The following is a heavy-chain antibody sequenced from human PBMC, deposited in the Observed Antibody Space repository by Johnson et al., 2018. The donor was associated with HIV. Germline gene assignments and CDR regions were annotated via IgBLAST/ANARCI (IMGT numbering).Heavy chain of an antibody. D-gene: IGHD2-15*01. Sequence: QVQLVESGGGVVQPGRSLRLSCAASGFTFSDYYMSWIRQAPGKGLEWVSYISSSGSTIYYADSVKGRFTISRDNSKNTLYLQMNSLRVEDTAVYYCAKVLDLVVVVAANLGAFDIWGQGTMVTVSS. J-gene: IGHJ3*02. CDR3: AKVLDLVVVVAANLGAFDI. CDR1: GFTFSDYY. V-gene: IGHV3-11*04. CDR2: ISSSGSTI.